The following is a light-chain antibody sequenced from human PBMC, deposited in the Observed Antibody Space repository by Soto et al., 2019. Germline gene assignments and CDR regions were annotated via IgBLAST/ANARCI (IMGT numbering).Light chain of an antibody. CDR3: QQYNSYSRVT. J-gene: IGKJ2*01. CDR2: DAS. V-gene: IGKV1-5*01. Sequence: DIQMTQSPSTLSASVGDRVTITCRASQSISSWLAWYQQKPGKAPKLLIYDASSLESGVPSRFSGSGSGTEFTLTISSLQPDDFATYYSQQYNSYSRVTFGQGTKLEIK. CDR1: QSISSW.